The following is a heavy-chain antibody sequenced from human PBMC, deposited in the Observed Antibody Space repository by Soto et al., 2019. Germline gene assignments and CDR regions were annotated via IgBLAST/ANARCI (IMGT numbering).Heavy chain of an antibody. CDR2: IYYSGTT. J-gene: IGHJ4*02. CDR3: ARHRLLTPPVY. V-gene: IGHV4-39*01. CDR1: GGSISSNNYY. Sequence: PSETLSLTCTVSGGSISSNNYYWGWIRQPPRKGLEWIGSIYYSGTTYYNPSLKNRLTISVDTSKNQFSPKLSSVTAADTAAYYCARHRLLTPPVYWGQGTLVTVSS. D-gene: IGHD1-26*01.